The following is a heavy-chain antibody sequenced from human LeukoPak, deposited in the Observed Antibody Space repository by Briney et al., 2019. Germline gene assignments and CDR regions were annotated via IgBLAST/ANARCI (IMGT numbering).Heavy chain of an antibody. Sequence: GGSLRLSCAASGFTFSSYSMSWVRQAPGKGLEWIAYINHNAEMIFYPDFVKGRFTISRDNAKSSLYLQMNALRYEDTAIYYCARDHDWAFDLWGQGTLVTVSS. CDR3: ARDHDWAFDL. CDR2: INHNAEMI. CDR1: GFTFSSYS. V-gene: IGHV3-48*02. J-gene: IGHJ4*02. D-gene: IGHD3-9*01.